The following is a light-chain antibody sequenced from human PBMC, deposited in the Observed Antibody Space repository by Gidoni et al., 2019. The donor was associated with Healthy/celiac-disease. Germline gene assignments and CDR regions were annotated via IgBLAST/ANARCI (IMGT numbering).Light chain of an antibody. CDR2: GAS. Sequence: EIVLTQSPGTLSLSPGERATLSCRASLSVSSSYLAWYQQKPGQAPRLLIYGASIRATGIPDRFSGSGSGTYFTLTISILEPEDFAVYYCQQYGSSPTFGQGTRLEIK. CDR1: LSVSSSY. V-gene: IGKV3-20*01. J-gene: IGKJ5*01. CDR3: QQYGSSPT.